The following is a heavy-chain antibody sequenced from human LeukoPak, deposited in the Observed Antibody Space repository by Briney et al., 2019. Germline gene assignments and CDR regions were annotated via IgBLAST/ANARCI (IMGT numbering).Heavy chain of an antibody. D-gene: IGHD4-17*01. CDR1: GYTFTGYY. CDR2: INPNSGGT. J-gene: IGHJ4*02. V-gene: IGHV1-2*02. Sequence: ASVKVSCKASGYTFTGYYMHWVRQAPGQGLEWMGWINPNSGGTNYAQKFQGRVTMTRDTSISTAYMELSRLRSDDTAVCYCARVTGEDYGDYYWGQGTLVTVSS. CDR3: ARVTGEDYGDYY.